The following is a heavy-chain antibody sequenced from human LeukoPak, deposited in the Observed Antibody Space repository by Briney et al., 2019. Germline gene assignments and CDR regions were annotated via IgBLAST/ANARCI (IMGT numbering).Heavy chain of an antibody. J-gene: IGHJ3*02. CDR1: GFTFSSYG. CDR3: AKDLLSGSYLDAFGI. Sequence: GGTLRLSYAASGFTFSSYGMSWVRQAPGKGLEWVSALSGSGGSTYYADSVKGRFTISRDNSKNTLYLQKNSLRAEDTAVYYCAKDLLSGSYLDAFGIWGQGTMVTVSS. CDR2: LSGSGGST. D-gene: IGHD1-26*01. V-gene: IGHV3-23*01.